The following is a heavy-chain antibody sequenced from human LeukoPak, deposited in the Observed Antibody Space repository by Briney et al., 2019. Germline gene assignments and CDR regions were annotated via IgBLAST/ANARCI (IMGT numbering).Heavy chain of an antibody. CDR3: AREEVAGSFDY. CDR1: GYMFTSYA. J-gene: IGHJ4*02. CDR2: ISTDNGKT. Sequence: ASVKVSCKASGYMFTSYAFSWVRQAPGQGLEWMGWISTDNGKTDYAQRLQGRVTMTTDASTTTAYMELRRLRSDDTAVYYCAREEVAGSFDYWGQGTLDTVPS. V-gene: IGHV1-18*01. D-gene: IGHD6-19*01.